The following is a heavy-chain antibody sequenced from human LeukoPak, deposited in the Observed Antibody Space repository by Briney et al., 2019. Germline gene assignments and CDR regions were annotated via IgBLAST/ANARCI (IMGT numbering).Heavy chain of an antibody. CDR3: ARTVGIVVIPGVQEDAYFDN. CDR1: GGSFSDYY. V-gene: IGHV4-34*01. CDR2: INHSGNT. J-gene: IGHJ4*02. Sequence: SSETLSLTCAVHGGSFSDYYWSWLRQPPGKGLEWIGEINHSGNTYYNPSLKSRVTVSVDTSKNQFSLKLASVTAADTAVYYCARTVGIVVIPGVQEDAYFDNWGQGTLVTVSS. D-gene: IGHD2-15*01.